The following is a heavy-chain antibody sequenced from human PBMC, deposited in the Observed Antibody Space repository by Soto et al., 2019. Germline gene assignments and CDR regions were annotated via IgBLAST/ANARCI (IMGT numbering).Heavy chain of an antibody. CDR1: GGSINSYY. V-gene: IGHV4-59*08. D-gene: IGHD3-16*02. CDR3: ARLYGLDAFDI. J-gene: IGHJ3*02. Sequence: QVQLQESGPGLVKPSETLSLTCTVSGGSINSYYWSWIRQPPGKGLEWIGYIYYSGSTNYNPSLKSRGTISVDTAKNQCSLKLSSVTAADTAVYYCARLYGLDAFDIWGQGTMVTVSS. CDR2: IYYSGST.